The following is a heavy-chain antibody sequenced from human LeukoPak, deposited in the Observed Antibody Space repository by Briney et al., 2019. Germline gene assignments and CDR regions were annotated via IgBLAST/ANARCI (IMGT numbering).Heavy chain of an antibody. Sequence: GSLRLSCAASGFTFTRFWLTWVRQSPGKGLEWVANINPDGTKTTYVDSVEGRFAISRDNAKNSMFLLMTSLRAEDTAMYYCATAPASVDSPWGQGTLVAVSS. CDR2: INPDGTKT. J-gene: IGHJ5*01. CDR3: ATAPASVDSP. D-gene: IGHD3-3*01. CDR1: GFTFTRFW. V-gene: IGHV3-7*01.